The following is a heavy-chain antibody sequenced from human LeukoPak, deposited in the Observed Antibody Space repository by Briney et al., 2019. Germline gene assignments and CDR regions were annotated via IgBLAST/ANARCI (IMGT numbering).Heavy chain of an antibody. CDR3: ARGGLVGMYYYDSSGYVDFDY. CDR1: GGSISSYY. D-gene: IGHD3-22*01. V-gene: IGHV4-59*01. Sequence: SETLSLTCTVSGGSISSYYWSWIRQPPGKGLEWIGYIYYSGSTNYNPSLKSRVTISVDTSKNQFSLKLSSATAADTAVYYCARGGLVGMYYYDSSGYVDFDYWGQGTLVTVSS. J-gene: IGHJ4*02. CDR2: IYYSGST.